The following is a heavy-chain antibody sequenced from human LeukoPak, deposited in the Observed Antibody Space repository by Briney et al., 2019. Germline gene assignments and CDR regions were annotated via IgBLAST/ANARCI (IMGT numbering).Heavy chain of an antibody. V-gene: IGHV3-9*01. D-gene: IGHD6-6*01. CDR2: VSWNSGSI. J-gene: IGHJ4*02. CDR1: GFTFDDYT. CDR3: AKASSYSSSSGYFDY. Sequence: GGSLRLSCAASGFTFDDYTMHWVRQAPGKGLEWVSGVSWNSGSIGYADSVKGRFTISRDNARNSLYLQMNSLRAEDTALYYCAKASSYSSSSGYFDYWGQGTLVTVSS.